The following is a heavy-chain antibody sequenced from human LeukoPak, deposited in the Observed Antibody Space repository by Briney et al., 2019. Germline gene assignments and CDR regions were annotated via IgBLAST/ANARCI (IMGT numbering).Heavy chain of an antibody. V-gene: IGHV3-74*01. Sequence: PGGSLRLSCAAAGFTFSNYWMHWVRQAPGKGLVWVSRIKSDGRTNYADSVKGRFTISRDNAKNTVSLQMNSLRAEDTGVYYCVRAPSEIGGYYPEYFRHWGQGTLVTVSS. CDR3: VRAPSEIGGYYPEYFRH. CDR1: GFTFSNYW. D-gene: IGHD3-22*01. J-gene: IGHJ1*01. CDR2: IKSDGRT.